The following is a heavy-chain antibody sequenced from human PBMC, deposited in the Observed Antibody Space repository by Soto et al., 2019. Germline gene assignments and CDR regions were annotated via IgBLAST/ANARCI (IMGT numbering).Heavy chain of an antibody. D-gene: IGHD2-15*01. V-gene: IGHV1-69*02. CDR2: IIPFLDVT. CDR3: ASGTPPDVDY. CDR1: GDTFSRHN. J-gene: IGHJ4*02. Sequence: QVPLVQSGAEVKKPGSSVKVSCKASGDTFSRHNIAWVRQAPGQGLEWMGRIIPFLDVTNYAQKFRGRVTITAVKSTRTASLELSSLRSEDTAVYFCASGTPPDVDYWGQGTLVTVSS.